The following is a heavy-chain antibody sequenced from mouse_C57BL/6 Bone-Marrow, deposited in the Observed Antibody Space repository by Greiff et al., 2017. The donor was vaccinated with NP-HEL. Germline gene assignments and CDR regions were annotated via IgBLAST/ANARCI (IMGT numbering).Heavy chain of an antibody. V-gene: IGHV1-50*01. D-gene: IGHD2-4*01. Sequence: QVQLQQPGAELVKPGASVKLSCKASGYTFTSYWMQWVKQRPGQGLEWIGEIDPSGSYTNYNQKFKGKATLTVDTSSSTAYMQLSSLTCEDSAVYYCAREIRLRPWFAYWGQGTLVTVSA. CDR3: AREIRLRPWFAY. CDR1: GYTFTSYW. CDR2: IDPSGSYT. J-gene: IGHJ3*01.